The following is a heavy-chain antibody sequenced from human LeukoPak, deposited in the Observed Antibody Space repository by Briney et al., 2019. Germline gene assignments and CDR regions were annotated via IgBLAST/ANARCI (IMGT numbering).Heavy chain of an antibody. J-gene: IGHJ4*02. CDR2: ISSSGSTI. CDR1: GFTFSSYE. V-gene: IGHV3-48*03. D-gene: IGHD6-13*01. CDR3: ARAGYSSSFDY. Sequence: PGGSLRLSCAASGFTFSSYEMNWVRQAPGKGLEWVSYISSSGSTIYYADSVKGRFTISRDNAKNSLYLQMNSLRAEDTAVYYCARAGYSSSFDYWGQGTLVTVSS.